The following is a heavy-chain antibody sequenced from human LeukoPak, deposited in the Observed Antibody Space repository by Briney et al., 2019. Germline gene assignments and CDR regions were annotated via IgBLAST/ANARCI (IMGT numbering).Heavy chain of an antibody. CDR1: GYTFTSYY. CDR3: ARDRTAMAAPYFDY. D-gene: IGHD5-18*01. V-gene: IGHV1-2*02. Sequence: GASVQVSCKTSGYTFTSYYIHWLRQAPGQRFEWMGWSDPKSGATKYEHFQGRVTMTRDTSISTAYMELSSLRSEDTAVYYCARDRTAMAAPYFDYWGQGTLVTVSS. J-gene: IGHJ4*02. CDR2: SDPKSGAT.